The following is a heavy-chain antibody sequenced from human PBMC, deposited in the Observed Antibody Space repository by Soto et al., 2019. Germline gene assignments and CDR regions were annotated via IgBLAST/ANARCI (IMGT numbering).Heavy chain of an antibody. CDR1: GYTFTSYA. CDR3: ARSERDYRAGTGDY. V-gene: IGHV1-3*05. J-gene: IGHJ4*02. Sequence: QVQLVQSGAEEKKPGASVKVSCKASGYTFTSYAMHWVRQAPGQRLEWMGWINAGNGNTKYSQKFQGRVTITRDTSASTAYMGLSSLRSEDTAVYYCARSERDYRAGTGDYWGQGTLVTVSS. D-gene: IGHD1-1*01. CDR2: INAGNGNT.